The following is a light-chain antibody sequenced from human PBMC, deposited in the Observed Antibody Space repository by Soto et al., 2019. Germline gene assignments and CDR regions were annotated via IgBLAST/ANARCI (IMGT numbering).Light chain of an antibody. CDR2: GVT. J-gene: IGLJ1*01. V-gene: IGLV2-14*03. CDR3: SSFTSNLIYG. Sequence: QSALTSPPSLAGSPGTSITISCTGNHNDIGTYDYVSWYQQHPGRAPRLLIHGVTTRPSGISGRFSASKSGLTASLPISGLQPEDEADYHGSSFTSNLIYGVGYGTKVTVL. CDR1: HNDIGTYDY.